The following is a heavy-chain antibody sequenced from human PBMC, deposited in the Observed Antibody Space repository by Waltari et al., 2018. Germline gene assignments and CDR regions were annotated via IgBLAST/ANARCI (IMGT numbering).Heavy chain of an antibody. CDR3: ARGTDYDSSGYYYKHFDP. D-gene: IGHD3-22*01. CDR2: INFSGKK. Sequence: QVQVQESGPGLVTPSETLSLRFLVSGTSVRSGFYWGWIRQSPEKGLEWIGSINFSGKKCDSPSLRGRVTVSVDTSKNEVYLSLTSVTAADSAIYFCARGTDYDSSGYYYKHFDPWGQGTHVTVSS. V-gene: IGHV4-38-2*02. J-gene: IGHJ5*02. CDR1: GTSVRSGFY.